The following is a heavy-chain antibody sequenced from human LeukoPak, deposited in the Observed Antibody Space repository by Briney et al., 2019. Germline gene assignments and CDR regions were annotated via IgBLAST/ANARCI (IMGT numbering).Heavy chain of an antibody. CDR3: ARDRGDYGGPDY. J-gene: IGHJ4*02. V-gene: IGHV4-59*12. CDR1: GSSISSYY. CDR2: IYYSGST. Sequence: SETLSLTCTVSGSSISSYYWSWIRQPPGKGLEWIGYIYYSGSTNYNPSLKSRVTISVDTSKNQFSLKLYSVTAADTAVYYCARDRGDYGGPDYWGQGTLVTVSS. D-gene: IGHD4-23*01.